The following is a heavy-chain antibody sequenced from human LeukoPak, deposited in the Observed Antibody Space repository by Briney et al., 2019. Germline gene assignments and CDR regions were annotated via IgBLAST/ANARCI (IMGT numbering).Heavy chain of an antibody. V-gene: IGHV3-30*04. CDR3: ARDVGGGDTFDY. D-gene: IGHD2-21*02. CDR2: ISYDGSDK. CDR1: GFTFSLYT. Sequence: PGRSLRLSCAASGFTFSLYTMHWVRQAPGKGLEWVALISYDGSDKYYADSVKGRFTISRDNSKNTLFLQMNSLRAEDTAVYFCARDVGGGDTFDYWGQGTLVTVSS. J-gene: IGHJ4*02.